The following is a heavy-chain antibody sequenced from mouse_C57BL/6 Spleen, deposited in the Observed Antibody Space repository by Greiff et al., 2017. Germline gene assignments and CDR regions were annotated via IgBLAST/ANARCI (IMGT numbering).Heavy chain of an antibody. V-gene: IGHV14-2*01. J-gene: IGHJ2*01. CDR3: ARDELLRFNY. CDR2: IDPEDGET. CDR1: GFNIKDYY. Sequence: VQLQQSGAEFVKPGASLKLSCTASGFNIKDYYMHWVKQRTEQGLEWIGWIDPEDGETKYAPKFQGKVTITADTSSNTAYLQLSSLTSEDTAVYYYARDELLRFNYWGQGTTLTVSS. D-gene: IGHD1-1*01.